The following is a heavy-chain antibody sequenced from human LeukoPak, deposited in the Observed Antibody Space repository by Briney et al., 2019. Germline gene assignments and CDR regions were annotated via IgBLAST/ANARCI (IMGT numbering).Heavy chain of an antibody. CDR2: IYTGASNT. CDR1: GYTFSIYW. D-gene: IGHD2-21*02. V-gene: IGHV5-51*01. Sequence: GESLKISCKGSGYTFSIYWIAWVRQMPGKGLEWMGIIYTGASNTRYRPSFQGQVTISADKSISAAYLQWSSLKALDTAMYYCARLRDGGAFDIWGQGTMVTVSP. J-gene: IGHJ3*02. CDR3: ARLRDGGAFDI.